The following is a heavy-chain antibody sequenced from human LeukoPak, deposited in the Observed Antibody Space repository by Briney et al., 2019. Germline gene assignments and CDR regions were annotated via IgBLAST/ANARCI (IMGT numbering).Heavy chain of an antibody. CDR3: AKVSYGATVTTND. CDR2: IRGSGGST. V-gene: IGHV3-23*01. D-gene: IGHD4-17*01. J-gene: IGHJ4*02. Sequence: GGSLRHSCAATGFTFSTYAMNWVRPAPGKGLAWVSSIRGSGGSTYYADSVKGRFTLSSDNSRNTLYLQMNSLRVEGTAVYYCAKVSYGATVTTNDWGQGTLVTVSS. CDR1: GFTFSTYA.